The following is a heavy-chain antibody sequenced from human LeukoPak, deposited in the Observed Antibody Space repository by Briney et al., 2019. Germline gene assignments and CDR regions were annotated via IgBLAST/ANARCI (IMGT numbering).Heavy chain of an antibody. CDR2: INSDGSST. CDR3: AREITIFGVVTRGLDY. CDR1: GFTFSSYW. V-gene: IGHV3-74*01. D-gene: IGHD3-3*01. J-gene: IGHJ4*02. Sequence: GGSPRLSCAASGFTFSSYWMHWVRQAPGKGLVWVSRINSDGSSTSYADSVKGRFTISRDNAKNTLYLQMNSLRAEDTAVYYCAREITIFGVVTRGLDYWGQGTLVTVSS.